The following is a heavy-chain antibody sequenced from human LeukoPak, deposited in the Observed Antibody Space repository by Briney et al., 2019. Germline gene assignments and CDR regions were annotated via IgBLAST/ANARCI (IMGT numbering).Heavy chain of an antibody. Sequence: GGSLRLSCAASGFTFSSYAMSWVRQAPGKGLEWVSGISGSGDSTNYADSVKGRFTISRDNSKSTLYLQMNSLRAGDTAVYYCAKEDYGDLASFQYWGQGTLVTVSS. D-gene: IGHD4-17*01. V-gene: IGHV3-23*01. CDR3: AKEDYGDLASFQY. J-gene: IGHJ1*01. CDR1: GFTFSSYA. CDR2: ISGSGDST.